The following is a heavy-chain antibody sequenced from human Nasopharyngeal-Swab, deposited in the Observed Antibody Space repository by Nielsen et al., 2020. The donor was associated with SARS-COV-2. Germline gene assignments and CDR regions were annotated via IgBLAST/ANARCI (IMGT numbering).Heavy chain of an antibody. CDR2: IYYSGST. CDR1: GGSISSYY. CDR3: ARTGDLDIVVVPAALWAFDI. V-gene: IGHV4-59*01. D-gene: IGHD2-2*03. Sequence: SETLSLTCTVSGGSISSYYWSWIRQPPGKGLEWIGYIYYSGSTNYNPSLKSRVTISVDTSKNQFSLKLSSVTAADTAAYYCARTGDLDIVVVPAALWAFDIWGQGTMVTVSS. J-gene: IGHJ3*02.